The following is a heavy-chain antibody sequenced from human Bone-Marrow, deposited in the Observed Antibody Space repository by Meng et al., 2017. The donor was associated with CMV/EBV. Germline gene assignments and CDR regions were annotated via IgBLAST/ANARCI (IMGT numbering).Heavy chain of an antibody. D-gene: IGHD3-10*01. CDR2: ITWNSGNK. J-gene: IGHJ3*02. CDR1: GFTFDDYS. Sequence: SLKISCATSGFTFDDYSMYWVRQAPGKGLEWVSGITWNSGNKVYADSVKGRFTISRDNAENSLYLQMNSLRVEDTALYYCAKEILFRGGAGDGLDIWGQGTMVTVSS. CDR3: AKEILFRGGAGDGLDI. V-gene: IGHV3-9*01.